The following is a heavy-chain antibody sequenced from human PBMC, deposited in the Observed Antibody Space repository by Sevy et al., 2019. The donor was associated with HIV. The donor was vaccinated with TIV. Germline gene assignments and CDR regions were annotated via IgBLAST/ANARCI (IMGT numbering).Heavy chain of an antibody. CDR2: INPSGGST. D-gene: IGHD6-6*01. CDR1: GYTFTSYY. J-gene: IGHJ5*02. V-gene: IGHV1-46*03. CDR3: AREGSSSSKGNWFDP. Sequence: ASVKVSCKASGYTFTSYYMHWVRRAPGQGLEWMGIINPSGGSTSYAQKFQGRVTMTRDTSTSTVYMELSSLRSEDTAVYYCAREGSSSSKGNWFDPWGQGTLVTVSS.